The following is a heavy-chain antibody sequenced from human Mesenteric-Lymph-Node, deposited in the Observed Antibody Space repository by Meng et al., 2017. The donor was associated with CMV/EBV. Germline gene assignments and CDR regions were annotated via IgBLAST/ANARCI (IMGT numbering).Heavy chain of an antibody. J-gene: IGHJ4*02. V-gene: IGHV4-38-2*02. Sequence: GSLRLSCTVSGYSISSGYYWGWIRQPPGKGLEWIGCIYHSGSTNYNPSLKSRVTVSIDTSKKQFSLKLSSVTAADTAVYYCARIRGSSVVDYWGQGTLVTVSS. CDR1: GYSISSGYY. CDR2: IYHSGST. D-gene: IGHD6-6*01. CDR3: ARIRGSSVVDY.